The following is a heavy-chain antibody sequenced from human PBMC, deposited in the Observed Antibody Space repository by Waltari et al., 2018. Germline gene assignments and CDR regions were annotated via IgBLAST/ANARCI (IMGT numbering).Heavy chain of an antibody. D-gene: IGHD4-17*01. V-gene: IGHV3-21*01. J-gene: IGHJ4*02. Sequence: EVQLVESGGGLVKPGGSLRLSCAASGFTFSSYSMNWVRQAPGKGLELVSSISSSSSYIYYADSVKGRFTISRDNAKNSLYLQMNSLRAEDTAVYYCANEPDYGDNYWGQGTLVTVSS. CDR3: ANEPDYGDNY. CDR1: GFTFSSYS. CDR2: ISSSSSYI.